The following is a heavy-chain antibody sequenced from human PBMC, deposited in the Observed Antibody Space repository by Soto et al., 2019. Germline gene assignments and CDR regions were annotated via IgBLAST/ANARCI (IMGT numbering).Heavy chain of an antibody. CDR2: ISGSGGST. CDR1: GFTFSIFA. Sequence: GGSLRLSCAASGFTFSIFAMSWVRQSPGKGLEWVSTISGSGGSTYYADAVKGRFTISRDNSMGTLYLQMKSLRVEDTAMYYCAKEVSLGSTVDLGYWGQGALVTVSS. V-gene: IGHV3-23*01. J-gene: IGHJ4*02. D-gene: IGHD7-27*01. CDR3: AKEVSLGSTVDLGY.